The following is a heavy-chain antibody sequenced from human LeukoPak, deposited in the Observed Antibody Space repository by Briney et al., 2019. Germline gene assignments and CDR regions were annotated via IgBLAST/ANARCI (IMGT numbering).Heavy chain of an antibody. CDR2: ISWNSGSI. D-gene: IGHD5-18*01. J-gene: IGHJ4*02. CDR3: AKGGYSYGPFDY. V-gene: IGHV3-9*01. Sequence: GGSLRLSCAASGFTFDDYAMHWVRQAPGKGLEWVSGISWNSGSIGYADSMKGRFTISRDNAKNSLYLQMNSLRAEDTALYYCAKGGYSYGPFDYWGQGTLVTVSS. CDR1: GFTFDDYA.